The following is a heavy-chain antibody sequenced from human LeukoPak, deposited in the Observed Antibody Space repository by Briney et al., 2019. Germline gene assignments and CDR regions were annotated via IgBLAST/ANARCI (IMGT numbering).Heavy chain of an antibody. Sequence: KTSETLSLTCSVSGYFISSGYYWGWIRQPPGKGLEWIGSIYHSGRAYYNPSLKSRVAISVDTSKNQFFLKLSPMTVADTAVYYCALAGSGFIGLFDNWGQGTLVTVSS. D-gene: IGHD6-19*01. CDR1: GYFISSGYY. V-gene: IGHV4-38-2*02. CDR2: IYHSGRA. CDR3: ALAGSGFIGLFDN. J-gene: IGHJ4*02.